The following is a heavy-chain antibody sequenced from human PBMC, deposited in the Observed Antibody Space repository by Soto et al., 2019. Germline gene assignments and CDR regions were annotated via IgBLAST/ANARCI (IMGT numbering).Heavy chain of an antibody. J-gene: IGHJ4*02. V-gene: IGHV4-59*01. D-gene: IGHD2-2*01. CDR2: IYYSGST. Sequence: SETLSLTCTVFGGSISSYYWSWIRQPPGKGLEWIGYIYYSGSTNYNPSLKSRVTISVDTSKNQFSLKLSSVTAADTAVYYCARVAAAISYYFDYWGQGTLVTVSS. CDR3: ARVAAAISYYFDY. CDR1: GGSISSYY.